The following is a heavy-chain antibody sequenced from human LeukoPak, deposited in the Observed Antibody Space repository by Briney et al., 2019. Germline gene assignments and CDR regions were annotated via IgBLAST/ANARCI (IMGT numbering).Heavy chain of an antibody. CDR3: AREDYDILTGLPHAFDY. D-gene: IGHD3-9*01. CDR2: ISSSGSTI. J-gene: IGHJ4*02. V-gene: IGHV3-11*04. CDR1: GFTFSDYY. Sequence: PGGPLRLSCAASGFTFSDYYMSWIRQAPGKGLEWVSYISSSGSTIYYADSVKGRSTISRDNSKNTLYLQMNSLRAEDTAVYYCAREDYDILTGLPHAFDYWGQGTLVTVSS.